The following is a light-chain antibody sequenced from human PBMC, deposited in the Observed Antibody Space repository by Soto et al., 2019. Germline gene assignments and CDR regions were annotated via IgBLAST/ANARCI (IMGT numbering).Light chain of an antibody. CDR3: HHRGNGIT. J-gene: IGKJ5*01. CDR1: QSVSTY. V-gene: IGKV3-11*01. Sequence: EVVLTQSPATLSLSPGESATLSCRASQSVSTYLAWYQQKPGQAPRPLICDASSRATGSPARFSGSGSGTDFTLTISSLEPEDFAVYYCHHRGNGITFGQGTRLEIK. CDR2: DAS.